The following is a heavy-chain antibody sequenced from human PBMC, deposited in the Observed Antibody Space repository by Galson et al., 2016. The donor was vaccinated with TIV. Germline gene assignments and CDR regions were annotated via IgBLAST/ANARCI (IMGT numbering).Heavy chain of an antibody. D-gene: IGHD3-22*01. V-gene: IGHV5-51*01. J-gene: IGHJ4*02. Sequence: QSGAEVKKPGESLKISCQASGYNFSQYWIGWVRQLPGKGLEWMGVIYPGDSDTRYSPSFRSQVTISADKSSGNAFLQWSSLRASDTGIYYCAQAEYDNSGFWGPGTLVIVSS. CDR3: AQAEYDNSGF. CDR1: GYNFSQYW. CDR2: IYPGDSDT.